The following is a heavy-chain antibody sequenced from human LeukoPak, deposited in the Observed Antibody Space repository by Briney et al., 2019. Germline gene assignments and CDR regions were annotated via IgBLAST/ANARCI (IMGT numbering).Heavy chain of an antibody. V-gene: IGHV4-59*08. CDR3: ARLDCLVEGCYNH. D-gene: IGHD2-15*01. CDR2: VSSDGTT. J-gene: IGHJ4*02. CDR1: GDSVTSSY. Sequence: PSETLSLTCSVSGDSVTSSYWNWIPQPPGKGLEWIGYVSSDGTTNYTPSLRSRLIMSVDTAKNDISLILTSVTAADTAIYYCARLDCLVEGCYNHWGRGTLVTVSS.